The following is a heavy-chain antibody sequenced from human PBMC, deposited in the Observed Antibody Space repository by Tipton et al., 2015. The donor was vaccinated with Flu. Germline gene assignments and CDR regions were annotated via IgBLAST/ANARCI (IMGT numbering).Heavy chain of an antibody. Sequence: GLVKPSETLSLICSVSGDSIGSPYYWGWIRKPPGGGLEWIGNIHRSGNAYYNPSLKSRVTSSVDTSKNQFSLKLSSVTAADTAMYYCARKVTNWNYIDYWGQGTLVTVSS. CDR1: GDSIGSPYY. CDR2: IHRSGNA. V-gene: IGHV4-38-2*01. D-gene: IGHD1-1*01. CDR3: ARKVTNWNYIDY. J-gene: IGHJ4*02.